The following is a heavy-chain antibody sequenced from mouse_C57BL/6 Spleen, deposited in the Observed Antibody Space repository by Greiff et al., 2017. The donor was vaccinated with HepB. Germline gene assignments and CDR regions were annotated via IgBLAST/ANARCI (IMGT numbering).Heavy chain of an antibody. CDR3: AGLRDYFDY. CDR1: GYAFSSSW. Sequence: VQLQQSGPELVKPGASVKISCKASGYAFSSSWMNWVKQRPGKGLEWIGRIYPGDGDTNYNGKFKGKATLTADKSSSTAYMQLRSLTSEDSAVYFCAGLRDYFDYWGQGTTLTVSS. J-gene: IGHJ2*01. D-gene: IGHD2-4*01. V-gene: IGHV1-82*01. CDR2: IYPGDGDT.